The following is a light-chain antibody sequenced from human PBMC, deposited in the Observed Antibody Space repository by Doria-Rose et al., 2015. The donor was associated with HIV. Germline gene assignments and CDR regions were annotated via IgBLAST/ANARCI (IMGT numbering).Light chain of an antibody. V-gene: IGKV4-1*01. J-gene: IGKJ3*01. CDR1: QGLLYTSKNY. Sequence: TQSPESLGMSLGERATLNCKSNQGLLYTSKNYLAWYQQKPGQPPKLLIYWASTRQSGVTARFSGSGSGTDFTLTISSLEAEDVAVYYCQQYYDTPSFGPGTTVDIK. CDR3: QQYYDTPS. CDR2: WAS.